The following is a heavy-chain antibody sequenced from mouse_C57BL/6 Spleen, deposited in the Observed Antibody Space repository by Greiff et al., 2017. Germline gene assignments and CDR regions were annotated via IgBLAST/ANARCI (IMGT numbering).Heavy chain of an antibody. CDR2: ISSGGDYI. CDR1: GFTFSSYA. J-gene: IGHJ2*01. CDR3: TRDNFYFDY. V-gene: IGHV5-9-1*02. D-gene: IGHD1-3*01. Sequence: EVKLVESGEGLVKPGGSLKLSCAASGFTFSSYAMSWVRQTPEKRLEWVAYISSGGDYIYYADTVKGRFTISIDNARNTLYLQMSSLKSEDTAMYYCTRDNFYFDYWGQGTTLTVSS.